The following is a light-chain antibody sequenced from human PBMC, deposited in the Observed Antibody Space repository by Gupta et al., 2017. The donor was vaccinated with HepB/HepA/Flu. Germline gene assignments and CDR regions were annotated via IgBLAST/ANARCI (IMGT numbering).Light chain of an antibody. CDR1: QSISSY. Sequence: DIQMTNSPSSLSASVGDRVTITCRASQSISSYLNWYQQRPGKAPKLLIYDATTLQSGVPSRFSGSGSGTDFSLSIVRLQPEDFVPYYCQQNYRTPRTFGQGTKVEVK. CDR2: DAT. J-gene: IGKJ1*01. CDR3: QQNYRTPRT. V-gene: IGKV1-39*01.